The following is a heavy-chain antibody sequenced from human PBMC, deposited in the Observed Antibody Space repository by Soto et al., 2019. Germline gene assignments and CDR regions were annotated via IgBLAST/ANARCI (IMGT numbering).Heavy chain of an antibody. CDR3: ARGSEIRFLEWLSGGDWFDP. CDR1: GFTFSDYY. Sequence: VQLVESGGGLVKPGGSLRLSCAASGFTFSDYYMSWIRQAPGKGLELVSYISSSGSTIYYADSVKGRFTISRDNAKNSLYLQMNSLRAEDTAVYYCARGSEIRFLEWLSGGDWFDPWGQGTLVTVSS. V-gene: IGHV3-11*01. J-gene: IGHJ5*02. CDR2: ISSSGSTI. D-gene: IGHD3-3*01.